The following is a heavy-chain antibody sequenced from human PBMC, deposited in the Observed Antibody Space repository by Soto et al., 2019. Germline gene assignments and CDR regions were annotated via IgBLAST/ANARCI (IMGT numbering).Heavy chain of an antibody. CDR1: GGTFSSYA. D-gene: IGHD1-7*01. J-gene: IGHJ6*02. CDR2: IIPIFGTA. CDR3: ARVIGTSLWYYYYGIDV. V-gene: IGHV1-69*13. Sequence: SVKVSCKASGGTFSSYAISWVRQAPGQGLEWMGGIIPIFGTANYAQKFQGRVTITADESTSTAYMELSSLRSEDTAVYYCARVIGTSLWYYYYGIDVWGQGTKVTVSS.